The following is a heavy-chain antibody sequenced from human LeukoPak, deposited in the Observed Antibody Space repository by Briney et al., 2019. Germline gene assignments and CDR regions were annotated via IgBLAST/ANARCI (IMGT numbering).Heavy chain of an antibody. CDR1: GYSFTSYW. Sequence: GESLKISCKGSGYSFTSYWIAWVRQMPGKDLEWMGIIYPGDSDTRYSPSFQGQVTISADKSISTAYLQWSSLKASDTAMYYCARLYDSSGYSGDYYYYYGMDVWGQGTTVTVSS. CDR3: ARLYDSSGYSGDYYYYYGMDV. D-gene: IGHD3-22*01. V-gene: IGHV5-51*01. CDR2: IYPGDSDT. J-gene: IGHJ6*02.